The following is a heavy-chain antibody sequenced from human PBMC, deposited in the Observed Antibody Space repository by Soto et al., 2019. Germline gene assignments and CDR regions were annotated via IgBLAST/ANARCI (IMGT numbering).Heavy chain of an antibody. V-gene: IGHV3-7*05. J-gene: IGHJ4*02. D-gene: IGHD2-8*01. CDR3: ARARGPNY. CDR1: GFTFSTWW. Sequence: EVQLVESGGGLVQPGGSLRLSCTASGFTFSTWWMTWVRQTAGKGLEWVANIKEDGSEKYYVDSVKGRFTISRDNAKNSLFLQMNSLRAEDTAVYYCARARGPNYWGQGTLVTVSS. CDR2: IKEDGSEK.